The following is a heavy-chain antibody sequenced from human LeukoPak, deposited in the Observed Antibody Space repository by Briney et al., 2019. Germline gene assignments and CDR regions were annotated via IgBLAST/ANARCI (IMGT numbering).Heavy chain of an antibody. V-gene: IGHV3-74*01. J-gene: IGHJ4*02. CDR3: ASPGLSDF. CDR1: GFTFSAYW. CDR2: INSDGSTS. Sequence: GGSLRLSCAASGFTFSAYWMHWVRQAPGKGLVWVSRINSDGSTSNYADSVKGRFTISRDNAKNTLYLQMNSLRAEDTAVYYCASPGLSDFWGPGTLVTVSS.